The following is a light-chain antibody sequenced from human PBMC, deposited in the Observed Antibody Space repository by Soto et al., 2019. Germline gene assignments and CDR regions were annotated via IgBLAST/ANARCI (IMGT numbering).Light chain of an antibody. Sequence: EIVLTQSPGTLSLSPGERATLSCRASQSVSNNYLAWYQQKRGQPPRLLIYGASSRATGIPDRFSGSGSGTDFTLAISRLEPEDFAVYYCQEYGSSRTFGLGTKVDIK. CDR3: QEYGSSRT. V-gene: IGKV3-20*01. J-gene: IGKJ1*01. CDR2: GAS. CDR1: QSVSNNY.